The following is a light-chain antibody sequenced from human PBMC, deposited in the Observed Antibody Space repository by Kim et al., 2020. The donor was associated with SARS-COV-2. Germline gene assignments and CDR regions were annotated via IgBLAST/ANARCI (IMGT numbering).Light chain of an antibody. CDR3: CSYARSSSYV. CDR2: DVS. Sequence: QSALTQPASVSGSPGQSITISCTGTSSDVGAYNYVSWYQLLPGKAPELMIFDVSERPSGISNRFSGSKSGNTASLTISGLQAEDEADYYCCSYARSSSYVFGTGTTVTVL. V-gene: IGLV2-14*01. CDR1: SSDVGAYNY. J-gene: IGLJ1*01.